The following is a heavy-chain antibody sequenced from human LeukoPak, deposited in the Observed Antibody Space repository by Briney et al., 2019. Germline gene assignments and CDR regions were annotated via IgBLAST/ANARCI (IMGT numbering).Heavy chain of an antibody. CDR2: INPKSGVT. Sequence: GASVKVSCKPSGYTFTDCYIHWLRQAPGQGLEWMGWINPKSGVTNYAQKFQGRVTMTRDTSISTAYMELRRLRSGDTAVYYCARGLMGGYDFDYWGQGTLVTVSS. V-gene: IGHV1-2*02. CDR3: ARGLMGGYDFDY. CDR1: GYTFTDCY. D-gene: IGHD5-12*01. J-gene: IGHJ4*02.